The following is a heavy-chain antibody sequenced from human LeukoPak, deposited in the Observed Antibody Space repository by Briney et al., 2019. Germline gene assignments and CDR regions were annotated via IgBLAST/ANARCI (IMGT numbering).Heavy chain of an antibody. J-gene: IGHJ4*02. CDR1: GGSISSYY. Sequence: SETLSLTCTVSGGSISSYYWSWIRQPPGKGLEWSGYIYYSGSTNYKPSLKSRVTISVDTSKNQFSLKLSSVTAADTAVYYCARLSTVTTSFDYWGQGTLVTVSS. D-gene: IGHD4-17*01. CDR3: ARLSTVTTSFDY. V-gene: IGHV4-59*01. CDR2: IYYSGST.